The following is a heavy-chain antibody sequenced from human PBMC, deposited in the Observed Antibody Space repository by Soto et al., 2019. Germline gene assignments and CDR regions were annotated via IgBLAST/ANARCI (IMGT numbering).Heavy chain of an antibody. CDR3: AGPHRYGGNSLSAFDI. CDR2: IIPILGIA. Sequence: GASVPVSCKASGGTSSSYTIRWVGQPPGQGLEWMGRIIPILGIANYAQKFQGRVTITADKSTSTAYMELSSLRSEDTAVYYCAGPHRYGGNSLSAFDIWGQGTMVTVSS. V-gene: IGHV1-69*02. J-gene: IGHJ3*02. CDR1: GGTSSSYT. D-gene: IGHD2-21*01.